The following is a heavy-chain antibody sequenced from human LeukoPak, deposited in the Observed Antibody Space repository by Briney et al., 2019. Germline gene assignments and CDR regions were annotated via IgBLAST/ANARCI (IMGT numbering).Heavy chain of an antibody. J-gene: IGHJ4*02. CDR3: ARDLRPPDY. CDR1: GFTFSTYA. CDR2: ISRSGDNT. V-gene: IGHV3-23*01. Sequence: GGSLRLSCAASGFTFSTYAMSWVRQAPGKGLEWVSAISRSGDNTYYADSVKGRFTISRDNAKNSLYLQMNSLRAEDTAVYYCARDLRPPDYWGQGTLVTVSS.